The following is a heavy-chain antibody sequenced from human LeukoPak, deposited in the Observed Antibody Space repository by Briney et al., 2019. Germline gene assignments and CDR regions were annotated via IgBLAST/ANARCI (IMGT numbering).Heavy chain of an antibody. CDR1: GFTFSSYW. Sequence: GGSLRLSCAASGFTFSSYWMTWVRQAPGKGLEWVANIKQDGSEKYYVDSVKGRFTISRDNAKNSLYLQMNSLRAEDTAVYYCARGSFNIVATRDAFDIWGQGTMVTVSS. J-gene: IGHJ3*02. CDR3: ARGSFNIVATRDAFDI. V-gene: IGHV3-7*01. D-gene: IGHD5-12*01. CDR2: IKQDGSEK.